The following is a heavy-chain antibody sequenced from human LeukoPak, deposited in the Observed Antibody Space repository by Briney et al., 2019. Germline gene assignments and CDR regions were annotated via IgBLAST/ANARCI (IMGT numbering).Heavy chain of an antibody. J-gene: IGHJ6*03. Sequence: ASVKVSCKASGYTFTSYGISWVRQAPGQGLEWMGWISAYNGNTNYAQKLQGRVTMTTDTSTSTAYMELRSLGSDDTAVYYCARAAYFGDYDILTGYYSYYYYYMDVWGKGTTVTVSS. CDR1: GYTFTSYG. D-gene: IGHD3-9*01. CDR2: ISAYNGNT. V-gene: IGHV1-18*01. CDR3: ARAAYFGDYDILTGYYSYYYYYMDV.